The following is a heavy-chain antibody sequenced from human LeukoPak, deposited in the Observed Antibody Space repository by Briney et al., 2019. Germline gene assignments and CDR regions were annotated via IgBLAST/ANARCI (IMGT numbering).Heavy chain of an antibody. D-gene: IGHD5-18*01. CDR3: ARSFSYSYDFA. V-gene: IGHV3-74*01. J-gene: IGHJ1*01. CDR1: GFTFSSHW. Sequence: GGSLRLSCAASGFTFSSHWMHWVRQAPGKGLVWVSRINSDGSSISYADSVKGRFTISRDNTQNTVSLQLNTLRVDDTAVYYCARSFSYSYDFAGGPGTLVTVSS. CDR2: INSDGSSI.